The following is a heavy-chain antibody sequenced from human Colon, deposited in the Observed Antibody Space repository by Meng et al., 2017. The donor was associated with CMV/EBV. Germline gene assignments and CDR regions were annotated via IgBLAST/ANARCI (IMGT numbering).Heavy chain of an antibody. V-gene: IGHV3-23*03. J-gene: IGHJ6*02. CDR2: TYSGGGNT. D-gene: IGHD3-10*01. CDR1: GFNFNSYA. Sequence: GESLKISCAASGFNFNSYAMSWVRQAPGRGLEWLSVTYSGGGNTYYADSVKGRFTISRDNSKNTLYLQMNSLRAEDTALYYCAKDQLGFGGYYGMDVWGQGTPVTVSS. CDR3: AKDQLGFGGYYGMDV.